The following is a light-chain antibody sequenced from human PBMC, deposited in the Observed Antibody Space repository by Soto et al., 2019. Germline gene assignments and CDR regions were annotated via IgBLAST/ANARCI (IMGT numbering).Light chain of an antibody. Sequence: EIVLTQSPATLSLAPGERATLSCRASQTVGSSLAWYQHKPGQAPRLLIYDASTRATAIPARFSGSGSGTDFTLTISSLEPVDFAVYYCQQRYIWPPFTFGPGTKVDIK. V-gene: IGKV3-11*01. CDR1: QTVGSS. J-gene: IGKJ3*01. CDR2: DAS. CDR3: QQRYIWPPFT.